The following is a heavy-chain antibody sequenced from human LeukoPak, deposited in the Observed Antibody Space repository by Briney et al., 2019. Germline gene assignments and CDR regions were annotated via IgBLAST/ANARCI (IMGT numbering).Heavy chain of an antibody. D-gene: IGHD1-26*01. CDR2: IYYSGST. CDR3: ARQWELLIDAFDI. V-gene: IGHV4-59*12. J-gene: IGHJ3*02. CDR1: GGSISSYY. Sequence: SETLSLTCTVSGGSISSYYWSWIRQPPGKGLEWIGYIYYSGSTNYNPSLKRRVTISVDTSKNQFSLKLSSVTAADTAVYYCARQWELLIDAFDIWGQGTMVTVSS.